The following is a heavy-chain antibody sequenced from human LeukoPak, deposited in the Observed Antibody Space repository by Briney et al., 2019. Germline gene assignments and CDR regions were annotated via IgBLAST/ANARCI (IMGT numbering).Heavy chain of an antibody. CDR2: IYYSGST. CDR3: ARTYYDFWSGYYTGGLDDY. D-gene: IGHD3-3*01. V-gene: IGHV4-39*01. Sequence: SETLSLTCTVSGGSISSSSYYWGWIRQPPGKGLEWIGSIYYSGSTYYNPSLTSRVTLSVDTSKNQFSLKLSSVTAADTAVYYCARTYYDFWSGYYTGGLDDYWGQGTLVTVSS. CDR1: GGSISSSSYY. J-gene: IGHJ4*02.